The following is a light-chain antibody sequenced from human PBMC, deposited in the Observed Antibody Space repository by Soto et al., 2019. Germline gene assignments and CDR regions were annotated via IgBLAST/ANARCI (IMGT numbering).Light chain of an antibody. V-gene: IGKV3-11*01. CDR3: QQHSNWPLT. CDR1: QSVSSY. CDR2: DAS. Sequence: EIVLTQSPATLSLSPGERATLSCRASQSVSSYLAWYQQRPGQAPRLLIYDASNRATGIPARFSGSGFGTDYSLTISSLEPEDFALYYCQQHSNWPLTFGGGTKVEIK. J-gene: IGKJ4*01.